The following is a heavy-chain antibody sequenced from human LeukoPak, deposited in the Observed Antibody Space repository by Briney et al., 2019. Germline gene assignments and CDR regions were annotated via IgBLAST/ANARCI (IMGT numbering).Heavy chain of an antibody. J-gene: IGHJ6*02. CDR2: TSYSGST. CDR3: ARTVSGDYYGMDV. D-gene: IGHD1-26*01. CDR1: SGSINSYY. Sequence: SETLSLTCAVSSGSINSYYWSWVRHPPGKGLECIGYTSYSGSTNYSPSLKSRVTMSVDTSTDQFSLRLISVTAADTAVYYCARTVSGDYYGMDVWGQGTTVTVSS. V-gene: IGHV4-59*08.